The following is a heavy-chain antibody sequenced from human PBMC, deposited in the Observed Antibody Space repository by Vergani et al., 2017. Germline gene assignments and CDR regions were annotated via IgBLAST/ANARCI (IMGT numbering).Heavy chain of an antibody. CDR1: GGSISSYY. D-gene: IGHD3-22*01. V-gene: IGHV4-59*01. CDR3: ARRDSSGDFYYFDY. Sequence: QVQLQESGPGLVKPSETLSLTCTVSGGSISSYYWSWIRQPPGKGLEWIGHIYYSGSTNYNPSLKSRVTISVDTSKNQFSLRLRSVTAADTAVYYCARRDSSGDFYYFDYGGQGTLVTVSS. CDR2: IYYSGST. J-gene: IGHJ4*02.